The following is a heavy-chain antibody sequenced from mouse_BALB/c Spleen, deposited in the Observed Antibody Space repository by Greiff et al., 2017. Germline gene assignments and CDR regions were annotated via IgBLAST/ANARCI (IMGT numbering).Heavy chain of an antibody. CDR3: ARDRYGYYGYFDV. J-gene: IGHJ1*01. Sequence: VQLVESGPGLVAPSQSLSITCTVSGFSLTSYGVHWVRQPPGKGLEWLGVIWAGGSTNYNSALMSRLSISKDNSKSQVFLKMNSLQTDDTAMYYCARDRYGYYGYFDVWGAGTTVTVSS. D-gene: IGHD2-2*01. V-gene: IGHV2-9*02. CDR1: GFSLTSYG. CDR2: IWAGGST.